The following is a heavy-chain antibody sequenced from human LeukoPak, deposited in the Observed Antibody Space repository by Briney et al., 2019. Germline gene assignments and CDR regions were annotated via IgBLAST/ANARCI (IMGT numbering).Heavy chain of an antibody. V-gene: IGHV3-11*01. Sequence: GGSLRLSCAASGFTFSDYYMSWIRQAPGKGLEWVSYISSSGSTIYYADSVKGRFTISRDNAKNSLYLQMNSVRAEDTAVYYCAREPYDILTGYYVYYYYGMDVWGQGTTVTVSS. CDR2: ISSSGSTI. D-gene: IGHD3-9*01. J-gene: IGHJ6*02. CDR3: AREPYDILTGYYVYYYYGMDV. CDR1: GFTFSDYY.